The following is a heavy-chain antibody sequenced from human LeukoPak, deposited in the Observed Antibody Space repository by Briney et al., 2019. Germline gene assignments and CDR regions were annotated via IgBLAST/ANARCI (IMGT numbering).Heavy chain of an antibody. J-gene: IGHJ6*04. CDR3: ARDETGDEYYGMDV. Sequence: GGSLRLSCAASAFTFSSYSMNWVRQAPGKGLEWVSSISSSSRYIYYADSVKGRFTISRDNAKNSLYLQMNSLRAEDTAVYYCARDETGDEYYGMDVWGKGTTVTVSS. V-gene: IGHV3-21*01. CDR2: ISSSSRYI. CDR1: AFTFSSYS. D-gene: IGHD7-27*01.